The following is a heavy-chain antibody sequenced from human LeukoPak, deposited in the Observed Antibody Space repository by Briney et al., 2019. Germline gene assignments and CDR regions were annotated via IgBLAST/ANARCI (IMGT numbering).Heavy chain of an antibody. CDR2: IYSSGST. D-gene: IGHD3-22*01. J-gene: IGHJ4*02. Sequence: GGSLRLSCAVSGFTVSSNYMSWVRQAPGKGLEWVSVIYSSGSTYYADSVRGRFTISRDNSKNTLYLQMNSLRVEDTAVYYCARDPVDTMIRDWGQGTLVTVSS. CDR1: GFTVSSNY. CDR3: ARDPVDTMIRD. V-gene: IGHV3-53*01.